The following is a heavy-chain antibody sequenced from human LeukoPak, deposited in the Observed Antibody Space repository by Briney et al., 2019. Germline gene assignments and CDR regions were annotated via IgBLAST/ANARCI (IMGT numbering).Heavy chain of an antibody. Sequence: PGGSLRLSCAASGFTFSSYSMNWVRQAPGKGLEWVSYISSSSTTIYYADSVRGRFTISRDNAKNSLYLQMNSLRVEDTAVYYCARGPLDSFDIWGQGTMVTVSS. J-gene: IGHJ3*02. CDR3: ARGPLDSFDI. V-gene: IGHV3-48*01. CDR1: GFTFSSYS. CDR2: ISSSSTTI.